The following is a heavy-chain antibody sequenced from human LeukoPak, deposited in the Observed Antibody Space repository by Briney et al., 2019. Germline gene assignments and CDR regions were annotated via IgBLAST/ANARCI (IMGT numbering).Heavy chain of an antibody. D-gene: IGHD2-21*02. J-gene: IGHJ4*02. Sequence: ASVKVSCKASGYTFTSYAMHWVRQAPGQRLEWMGWINAGNGNTKYSLKFQGRVTITRDTSASTAYMELSSLRSEDTAVYYCATHYCGGDCYPYFDYWGQGTLVTVSS. CDR3: ATHYCGGDCYPYFDY. CDR1: GYTFTSYA. V-gene: IGHV1-3*01. CDR2: INAGNGNT.